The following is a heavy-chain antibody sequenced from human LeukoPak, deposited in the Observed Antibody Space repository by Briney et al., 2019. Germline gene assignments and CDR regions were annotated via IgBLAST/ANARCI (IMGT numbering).Heavy chain of an antibody. Sequence: SETLSLTCTVSGGSISSYYWSWIRQPAGKGLEWIGRIYTSGSTNYNPSLKSRVTMSVDTSKNQFSLKLSSVTAADTAVYYCARGHSSGYSQWFDPWGQGTLVTVSS. CDR2: IYTSGST. J-gene: IGHJ5*02. V-gene: IGHV4-4*07. CDR3: ARGHSSGYSQWFDP. CDR1: GGSISSYY. D-gene: IGHD3-22*01.